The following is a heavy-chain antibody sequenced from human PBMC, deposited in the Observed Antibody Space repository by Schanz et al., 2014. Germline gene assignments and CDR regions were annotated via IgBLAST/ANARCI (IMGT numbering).Heavy chain of an antibody. J-gene: IGHJ4*02. V-gene: IGHV3-23*01. Sequence: PGGSLRLSCAASGFTFSDYYMSWIRQAPGKGLEWVSAISGSGGSTYYADSVKGRFIISRDNSKNTLYLQMNSLRAEDTAVYYCAKDQGSYGSGSYSYFDYWGQGTLATVSS. CDR2: ISGSGGST. CDR1: GFTFSDYY. CDR3: AKDQGSYGSGSYSYFDY. D-gene: IGHD3-10*01.